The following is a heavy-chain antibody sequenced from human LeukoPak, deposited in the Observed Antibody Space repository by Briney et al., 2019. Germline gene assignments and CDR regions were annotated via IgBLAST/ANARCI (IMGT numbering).Heavy chain of an antibody. Sequence: PGGSLRLSCAASGFTFSSYAMSWVRQAPGKGLEWVAAISGGVCRQYYADSVKGRLTISRDKSKNTLYLQMNSLTAEDTAVYYCAKMRGQYYHSYYMDAWGKGTTVTVSS. CDR2: ISGGVCRQ. CDR3: AKMRGQYYHSYYMDA. V-gene: IGHV3-23*01. J-gene: IGHJ6*03. CDR1: GFTFSSYA.